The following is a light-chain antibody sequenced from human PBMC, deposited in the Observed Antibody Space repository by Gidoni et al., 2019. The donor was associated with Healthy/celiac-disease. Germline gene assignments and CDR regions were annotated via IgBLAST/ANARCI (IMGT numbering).Light chain of an antibody. CDR3: CSYAGSSTVV. Sequence: QSALTQPASVSGSSGQSITIPCTGTSSDVGSYNLVAWYQQHPGTAPKRMSYEGSKRPSGVSNRFSGSKSGNTASLTISGLQAEDEADYYCCSYAGSSTVVFGGGTKLTVL. V-gene: IGLV2-23*01. CDR2: EGS. CDR1: SSDVGSYNL. J-gene: IGLJ2*01.